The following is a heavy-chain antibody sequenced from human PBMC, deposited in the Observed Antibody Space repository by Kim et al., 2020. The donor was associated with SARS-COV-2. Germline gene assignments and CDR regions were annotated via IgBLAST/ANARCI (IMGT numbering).Heavy chain of an antibody. Sequence: SETLSLTCTVSGGSISSYYWSWIRQPPGKGLEWIGYIYYSGSTNYNPSLKSRVTISVDTSKNQFSLKLSSVTAADTAVYYCARGGQWTPGPDYWGQGTLVTVSS. D-gene: IGHD6-19*01. CDR1: GGSISSYY. CDR2: IYYSGST. CDR3: ARGGQWTPGPDY. V-gene: IGHV4-59*01. J-gene: IGHJ4*02.